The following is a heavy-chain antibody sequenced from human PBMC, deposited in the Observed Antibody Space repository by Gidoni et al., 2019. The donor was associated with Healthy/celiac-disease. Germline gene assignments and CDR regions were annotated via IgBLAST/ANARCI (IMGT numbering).Heavy chain of an antibody. CDR2: INPNSGGT. Sequence: QVQLVQSGAEVKKPGASVKVSCKASGDTFTGYYMHWVRQAPGQGLEWMGWINPNSGGTNYAQKFQGRVTMTRDTSISTAYMELSRLRSDDTAVYYCAREVRQQLVRGEHNWFDPWGQGTLVTVSS. J-gene: IGHJ5*02. CDR1: GDTFTGYY. D-gene: IGHD6-13*01. CDR3: AREVRQQLVRGEHNWFDP. V-gene: IGHV1-2*02.